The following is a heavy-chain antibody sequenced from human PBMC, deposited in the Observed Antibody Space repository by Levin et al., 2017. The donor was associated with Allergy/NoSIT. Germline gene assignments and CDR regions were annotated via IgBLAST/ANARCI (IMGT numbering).Heavy chain of an antibody. J-gene: IGHJ4*02. CDR3: ARVIAASTVYYFDY. V-gene: IGHV1-18*01. CDR1: GYTFTSYG. Sequence: ASVKVSCKASGYTFTSYGISWVRQAPGQGLEWMGWISAYNGNTNYAQKLQGRVTMTTDTSTSTAYMELRSLRSDDTAVYYCARVIAASTVYYFDYWGQGTLVTVSS. D-gene: IGHD6-13*01. CDR2: ISAYNGNT.